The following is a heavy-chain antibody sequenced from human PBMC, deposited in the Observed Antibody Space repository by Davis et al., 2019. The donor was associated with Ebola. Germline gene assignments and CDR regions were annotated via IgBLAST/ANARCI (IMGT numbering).Heavy chain of an antibody. J-gene: IGHJ4*02. CDR1: GFTFSSYG. Sequence: GESLKISCAASGFTFSSYGMHWVRQAPGKGLEWVAVIWYDGSNKYYADSVKGRFTISRDNSKNTLYLQMNSLRAEDTSVYYCAVQNRRYCSGGSCYSFDYWGQGTLVTVSS. CDR2: IWYDGSNK. D-gene: IGHD2-15*01. V-gene: IGHV3-33*01. CDR3: AVQNRRYCSGGSCYSFDY.